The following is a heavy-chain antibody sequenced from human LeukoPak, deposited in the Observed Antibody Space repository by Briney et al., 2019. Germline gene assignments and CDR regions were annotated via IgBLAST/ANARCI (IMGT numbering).Heavy chain of an antibody. V-gene: IGHV1-69*04. CDR3: AREGYTAMVTGHNCFDP. CDR2: IIPILGIA. D-gene: IGHD5-18*01. J-gene: IGHJ5*02. Sequence: GASVKVSCKASGGTFSSYTISWVRQAPGQGLEWMGRIIPILGIANYAQKFQGRVTITADKSTSTAYMELSSLRSEDTAVYYCAREGYTAMVTGHNCFDPWGQGTLVTVSS. CDR1: GGTFSSYT.